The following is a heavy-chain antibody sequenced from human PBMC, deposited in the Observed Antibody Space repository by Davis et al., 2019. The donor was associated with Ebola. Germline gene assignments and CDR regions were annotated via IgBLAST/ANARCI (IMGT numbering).Heavy chain of an antibody. CDR2: IYHSGST. CDR3: ARAVALSGELDP. V-gene: IGHV4-4*02. D-gene: IGHD3-10*01. Sequence: MPSETLSLTCAVSGGSISSSNWWSWVRQPPGKGLEWIGEIYHSGSTNHNPSLKSRVTISVDKSKNQFSLKLSSVTAADTAVYYCARAVALSGELDPWGQGTLVTVSS. J-gene: IGHJ5*02. CDR1: GGSISSSNW.